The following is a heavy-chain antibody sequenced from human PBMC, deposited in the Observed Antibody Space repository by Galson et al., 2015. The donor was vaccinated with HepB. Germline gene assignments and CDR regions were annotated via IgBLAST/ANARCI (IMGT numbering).Heavy chain of an antibody. V-gene: IGHV3-23*01. D-gene: IGHD6-13*01. J-gene: IGHJ2*01. CDR1: GFTFSSYA. CDR3: AKGRAAAGSIGWYFDL. CDR2: ISGSGGST. Sequence: SLRLSCAASGFTFSSYAMSWVRQAPGKGLEWVSAISGSGGSTYYADSVKGRFAISRDNSKNTLYLQMNSLRAEDTAVYYCAKGRAAAGSIGWYFDLWGRGTLVTVSS.